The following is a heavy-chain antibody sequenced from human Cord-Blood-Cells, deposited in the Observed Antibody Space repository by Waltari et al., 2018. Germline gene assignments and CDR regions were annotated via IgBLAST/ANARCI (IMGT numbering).Heavy chain of an antibody. CDR3: ATIAAAGAEYFQH. CDR2: INPNSGGT. D-gene: IGHD6-13*01. J-gene: IGHJ1*01. Sequence: QVQLVQSGAEVKKPGASVKVSCKASGYTFTGYYMHWVRQAPGQGLEWMVWINPNSGGTNYAQKFQGWVTMTRDTSISTAYMELSRLRSDDTAVYYCATIAAAGAEYFQHWGQGTLVTVSS. CDR1: GYTFTGYY. V-gene: IGHV1-2*04.